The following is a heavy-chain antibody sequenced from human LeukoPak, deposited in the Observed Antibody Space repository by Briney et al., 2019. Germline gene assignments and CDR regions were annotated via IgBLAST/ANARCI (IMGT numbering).Heavy chain of an antibody. V-gene: IGHV4-59*08. D-gene: IGHD2-15*01. CDR3: ARQAFCSGSSCNPFDY. CDR2: IYYSGST. J-gene: IGHJ4*02. Sequence: PSETLSLTCTVSGGSISSGFWSWIRQPPGKGLEWIGYIYYSGSTNYHPSLKSRVTISIDTSKSQFSLKLSSVTAADTAVYYCARQAFCSGSSCNPFDYWGQGTLVTVSS. CDR1: GGSISSGF.